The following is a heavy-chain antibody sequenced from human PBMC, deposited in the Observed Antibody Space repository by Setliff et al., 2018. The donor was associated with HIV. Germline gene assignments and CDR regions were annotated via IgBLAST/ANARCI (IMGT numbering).Heavy chain of an antibody. CDR1: DYSISSGYY. CDR2: IYRSGIT. Sequence: SETLSLTCAVSDYSISSGYYWGWIRQPPGKGLEWIGSIYRSGITNYNPSLKSRLTISLDTSKNQFSLQVTSVTAADTAVYYCARDPYCPNTCYEDFTFDSWGQGTLVTVSS. V-gene: IGHV4-38-2*02. D-gene: IGHD2-8*01. CDR3: ARDPYCPNTCYEDFTFDS. J-gene: IGHJ4*02.